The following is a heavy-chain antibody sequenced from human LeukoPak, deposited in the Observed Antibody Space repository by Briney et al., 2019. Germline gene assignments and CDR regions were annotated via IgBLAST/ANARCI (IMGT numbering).Heavy chain of an antibody. J-gene: IGHJ6*02. CDR3: ARARYYDSSGTYYYYGMDV. Sequence: SETLSLTCTVSGGSISSYYWSWIRQPPGKGLEWIGYIYYSGSTNYNPSLKSRVTISEDTSKNQFSLKLSSVTAADTAVYYCARARYYDSSGTYYYYGMDVWGQGTTVTVSS. V-gene: IGHV4-59*01. CDR1: GGSISSYY. CDR2: IYYSGST. D-gene: IGHD3-22*01.